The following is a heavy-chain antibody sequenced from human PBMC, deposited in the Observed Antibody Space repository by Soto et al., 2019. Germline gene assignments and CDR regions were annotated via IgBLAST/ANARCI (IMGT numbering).Heavy chain of an antibody. V-gene: IGHV3-15*07. J-gene: IGHJ3*02. D-gene: IGHD2-15*01. CDR1: GFTFSNAW. Sequence: GGSLRLSCAASGFTFSNAWINWVRQAPGKGLEWVGRIKRKTDGGTTDYAAPVKGRFTISRDDSKNTLYLQMNSLKTEDTAVYYCTTDAPYCSGGSCYSGADAFDIWGQGTMVTVSS. CDR3: TTDAPYCSGGSCYSGADAFDI. CDR2: IKRKTDGGTT.